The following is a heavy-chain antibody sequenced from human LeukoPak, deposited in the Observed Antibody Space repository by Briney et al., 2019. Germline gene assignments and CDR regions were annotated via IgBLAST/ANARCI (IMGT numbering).Heavy chain of an antibody. CDR2: FDPEDGET. J-gene: IGHJ4*02. CDR3: AADRLDGGDYGGHAY. D-gene: IGHD4-23*01. V-gene: IGHV1-24*01. Sequence: ASVKVSCKVSGYTLNELSMHWVRQAPGKGLEWMGGFDPEDGETLYAQKFQARVTMTEDTSTDTAYTELSSLRSEDTAVYYCAADRLDGGDYGGHAYWGQGTLITVSS. CDR1: GYTLNELS.